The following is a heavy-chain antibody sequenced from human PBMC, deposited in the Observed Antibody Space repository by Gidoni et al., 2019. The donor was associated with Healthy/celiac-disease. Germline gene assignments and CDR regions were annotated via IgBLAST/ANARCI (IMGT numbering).Heavy chain of an antibody. CDR3: ARDRGLRYFDWYGAFDI. CDR2: ISDDGSNK. J-gene: IGHJ3*02. Sequence: QVQLVESEGGLGQAGRSVRPACAASCFTFRSSSMHCARQAPGKGREWVEVISDDGSNKYNADYVKGRFTISRDNSKNTLYLQMNRLRAEDTAVYYCARDRGLRYFDWYGAFDIWGQGTMVTVSS. V-gene: IGHV3-30*04. D-gene: IGHD3-9*01. CDR1: CFTFRSSS.